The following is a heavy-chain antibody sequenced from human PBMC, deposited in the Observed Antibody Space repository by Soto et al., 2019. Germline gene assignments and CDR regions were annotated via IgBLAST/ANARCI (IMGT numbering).Heavy chain of an antibody. V-gene: IGHV3-23*01. CDR2: IDGSGGIT. J-gene: IGHJ5*02. Sequence: QLLQSGGGLVQPGGSLTLSCAASGFTFGTTDMSWVRQAPGEGLEWVSTIDGSGGITYYADSVKGRFTISRDNSRNTVYLHMNILRGDDTALYYCVKNSGGFNTWGQGALVTVSS. D-gene: IGHD3-10*01. CDR3: VKNSGGFNT. CDR1: GFTFGTTD.